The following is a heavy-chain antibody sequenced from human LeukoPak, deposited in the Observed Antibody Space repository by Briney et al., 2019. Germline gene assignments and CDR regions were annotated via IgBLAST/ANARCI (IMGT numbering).Heavy chain of an antibody. CDR2: IYYSGST. V-gene: IGHV4-38-2*02. CDR1: GYSISSGYY. Sequence: PSETLSLTCTVSGYSISSGYYWGWIRQPPGKGLEWIGSIYYSGSTYYNPSLKSRVTISVDTSKNQFSLKLSSVTAADTAVYYCARVLMVRGVIDAFDIWGQGTMVTVSS. J-gene: IGHJ3*02. D-gene: IGHD3-10*01. CDR3: ARVLMVRGVIDAFDI.